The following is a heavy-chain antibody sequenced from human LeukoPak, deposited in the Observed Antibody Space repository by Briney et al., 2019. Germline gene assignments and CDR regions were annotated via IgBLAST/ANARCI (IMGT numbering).Heavy chain of an antibody. CDR3: ARDKARGSSDFDY. Sequence: ASVKVSCKASGYTFTGYYMHWVRQAPGQGLEWMGWINPNSGGTNYAQKFQGRVTMTRDTSISTAYMELSRLRSDDTAVYYCARDKARGSSDFDYWGQGTLVTVSS. D-gene: IGHD6-6*01. J-gene: IGHJ4*02. CDR1: GYTFTGYY. CDR2: INPNSGGT. V-gene: IGHV1-2*02.